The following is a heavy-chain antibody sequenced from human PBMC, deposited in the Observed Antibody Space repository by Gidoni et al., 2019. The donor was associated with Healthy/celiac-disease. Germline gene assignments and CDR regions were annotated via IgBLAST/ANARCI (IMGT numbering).Heavy chain of an antibody. D-gene: IGHD6-13*01. CDR1: GFTFSSYS. V-gene: IGHV3-21*01. CDR3: ARGGYSSSWYFQH. J-gene: IGHJ1*01. CDR2: ISSSSSYI. Sequence: EVQLVESGGGLVKPGGSLRLSCAASGFTFSSYSMNWVRQAPGKGLEWVSSISSSSSYIYYADSVKGRFTISRDNAKNSLYLQMNSLRAEDTAVYYCARGGYSSSWYFQHWGQGTLVTVSS.